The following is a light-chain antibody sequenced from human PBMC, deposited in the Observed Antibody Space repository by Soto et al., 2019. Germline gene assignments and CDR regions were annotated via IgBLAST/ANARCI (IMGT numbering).Light chain of an antibody. CDR1: SSNIGAGYD. J-gene: IGLJ2*01. V-gene: IGLV1-40*01. Sequence: QSVLTQPPSVSGAPGQRVTISCTGSSSNIGAGYDVHWYQQLPGTAPKLLIFGNSNRPSGVPDQFSGSKSGTSASLAITGLQADDEADYYCRSYDSSLSGSSVLFGGGTKLPVL. CDR2: GNS. CDR3: RSYDSSLSGSSVL.